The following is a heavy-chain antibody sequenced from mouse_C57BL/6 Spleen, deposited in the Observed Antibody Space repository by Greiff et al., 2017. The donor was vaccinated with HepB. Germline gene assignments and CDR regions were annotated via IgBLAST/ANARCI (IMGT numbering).Heavy chain of an antibody. D-gene: IGHD1-2*01. Sequence: EVKLVESGPGMVKPSQSLSLTCTVTGYSITSGYDWHWIRHFPGNKLEWMGYISYSGSTNYNPSLKSRISITHDTSKNHFFLKLNSVTTEDTATYYCAREGLLRPYWYFDVWGTGTTVTVSS. CDR1: GYSITSGYD. V-gene: IGHV3-1*01. CDR2: ISYSGST. CDR3: AREGLLRPYWYFDV. J-gene: IGHJ1*03.